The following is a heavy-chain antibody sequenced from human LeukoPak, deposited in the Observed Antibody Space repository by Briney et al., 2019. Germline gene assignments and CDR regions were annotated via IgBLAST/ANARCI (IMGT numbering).Heavy chain of an antibody. CDR1: GGSISSYY. Sequence: SETLSLTCTVSGGSISSYYWSWIRQPPGKGLEWIGYISPSGSTNYNPSLESRVTISVDTSKRHISLRLSSVTAADTAVYYCARGGTGTTSWARSRFIDYWGQGTLVTVSS. D-gene: IGHD1-7*01. CDR2: ISPSGST. V-gene: IGHV4-4*08. CDR3: ARGGTGTTSWARSRFIDY. J-gene: IGHJ4*02.